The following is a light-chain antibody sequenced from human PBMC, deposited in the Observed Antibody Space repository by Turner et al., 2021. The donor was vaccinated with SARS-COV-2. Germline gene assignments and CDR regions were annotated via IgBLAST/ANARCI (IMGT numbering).Light chain of an antibody. Sequence: DIQLTQSPSFLSASVGDRVTITCRASQGISSHLAWFQQKPGKAPKLLIYATSTLQSGVPSRFSGSGSGTEFALTISSLQPEDFANYYCQQRNSYPYTFGQGTKLEIK. CDR3: QQRNSYPYT. CDR1: QGISSH. V-gene: IGKV1-9*01. CDR2: ATS. J-gene: IGKJ2*01.